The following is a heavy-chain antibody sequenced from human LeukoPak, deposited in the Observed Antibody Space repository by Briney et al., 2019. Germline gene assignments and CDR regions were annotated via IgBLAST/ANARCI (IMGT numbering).Heavy chain of an antibody. V-gene: IGHV1-18*01. CDR2: IGAYNGDT. CDR3: ARGPLPYCSSTSCIGGYFDY. D-gene: IGHD2-2*01. J-gene: IGHJ4*02. CDR1: GYTFTSYG. Sequence: GASVKVSCTSSGYTFTSYGISLVRQGPGQGLEWMGRIGAYNGDTNNAQNLQGRVTMTTDTSTSTAYMELRSLRSGDTAVYYCARGPLPYCSSTSCIGGYFDYWGQGTLVTVSS.